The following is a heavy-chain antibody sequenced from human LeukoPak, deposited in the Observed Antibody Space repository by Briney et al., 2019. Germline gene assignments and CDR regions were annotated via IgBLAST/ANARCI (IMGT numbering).Heavy chain of an antibody. CDR2: ISGSNGNT. D-gene: IGHD3-9*01. Sequence: ASVKVSCKASGYTFTSYGISWVRQAPGQGLEWMGWISGSNGNTNYAQKLQGRVTMTTDTSTSTAYMELRSLRSDDTAVYYCARQYSDILTGYHRGELYWYFDLWGRGTLVTVSS. CDR1: GYTFTSYG. V-gene: IGHV1-18*01. CDR3: ARQYSDILTGYHRGELYWYFDL. J-gene: IGHJ2*01.